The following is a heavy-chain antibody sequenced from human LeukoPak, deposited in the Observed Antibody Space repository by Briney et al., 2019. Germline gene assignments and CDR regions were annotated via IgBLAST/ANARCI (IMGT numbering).Heavy chain of an antibody. V-gene: IGHV3-53*01. D-gene: IGHD2-2*01. CDR2: ICSDGST. CDR1: GFTVTSNY. CDR3: ARAIQSQLLKGYFDF. Sequence: SGGSLRLSCAASGFTVTSNYMTWVRQAPGKGLEWVSVICSDGSTYYADSVKGRFSISRDHSKNTVFLQMNSPRGDDTAVYYCARAIQSQLLKGYFDFWGQGALVTVSS. J-gene: IGHJ4*02.